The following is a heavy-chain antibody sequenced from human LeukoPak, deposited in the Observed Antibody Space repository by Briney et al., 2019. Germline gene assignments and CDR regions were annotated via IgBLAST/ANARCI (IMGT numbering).Heavy chain of an antibody. CDR2: IYYSGST. V-gene: IGHV4-39*01. CDR3: ARRSRIAVAGLEAFDL. Sequence: SGTLSLTCTVSGGSISSSSYYWGWIRQPPGKGLEWIGSIYYSGSTYYNPSLKSRVTISVDTSKNQFSLKLSSVTAADTAVYYCARRSRIAVAGLEAFDLWGRGTLVTVSS. D-gene: IGHD6-19*01. CDR1: GGSISSSSYY. J-gene: IGHJ2*01.